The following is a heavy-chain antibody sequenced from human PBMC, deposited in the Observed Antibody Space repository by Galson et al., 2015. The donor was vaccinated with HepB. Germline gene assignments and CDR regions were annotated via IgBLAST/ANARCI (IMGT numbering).Heavy chain of an antibody. CDR1: EVRRSSTH. V-gene: IGHV3-53*01. J-gene: IGHJ6*04. Sequence: ALRLACAASEVRRSSTHLTWGRQAPVAGVEWVALIYSGVAAEYADSVKGRCTISRDSFQNTVYLQMNSLRVEDPAIYDCARERFMDVWGRGTTVTVSS. CDR2: IYSGVAA. CDR3: ARERFMDV.